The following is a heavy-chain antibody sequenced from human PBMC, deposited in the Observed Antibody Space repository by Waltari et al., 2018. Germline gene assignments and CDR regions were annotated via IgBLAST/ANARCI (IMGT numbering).Heavy chain of an antibody. D-gene: IGHD3-22*01. V-gene: IGHV3-53*01. CDR3: ARTLIVGDDYYESSGYYGGFDY. CDR1: GFTVSSNY. Sequence: EVQLVESGGGLIQPGGSLRLSCAASGFTVSSNYMSWVRQAPGKGLEWVSVIYSGGSTYYADSVEGRFTISRDNSKNTLYLQMNSLRAEDTAVYYCARTLIVGDDYYESSGYYGGFDYWGQGTLVTVSS. J-gene: IGHJ4*02. CDR2: IYSGGST.